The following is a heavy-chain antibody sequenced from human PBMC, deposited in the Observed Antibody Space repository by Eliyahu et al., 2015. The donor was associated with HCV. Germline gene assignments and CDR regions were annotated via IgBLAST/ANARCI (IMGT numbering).Heavy chain of an antibody. D-gene: IGHD1-26*01. CDR1: GGSISSYY. CDR2: IYYSGST. Sequence: QVQLQESGPGLVKPSETLSLTCTVSGGSISSYYWSWIRQPPGKGLEWIGYIYYSGSTNYNPSLKSRVTISVDTSKNQFSLKLSSVTAADTAVYYCARVGSSVHWFDPWGQGTLVTVSS. CDR3: ARVGSSVHWFDP. V-gene: IGHV4-59*01. J-gene: IGHJ5*02.